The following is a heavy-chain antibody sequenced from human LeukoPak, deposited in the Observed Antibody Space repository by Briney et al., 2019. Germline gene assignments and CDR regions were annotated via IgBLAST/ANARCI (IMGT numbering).Heavy chain of an antibody. Sequence: SETLSLTCGVSGDSINYSRYYWGWIRQAPGKGLEWLGLIYYSGSTSYNPSLKGRITMSVDTSKNQFSLKLRSVTAADSAVYYCARRPPWWQDPGIAVDIWSQGTMVTVSS. CDR1: GDSINYSRYY. D-gene: IGHD2-15*01. CDR3: ARRPPWWQDPGIAVDI. J-gene: IGHJ3*02. CDR2: IYYSGST. V-gene: IGHV4-39*01.